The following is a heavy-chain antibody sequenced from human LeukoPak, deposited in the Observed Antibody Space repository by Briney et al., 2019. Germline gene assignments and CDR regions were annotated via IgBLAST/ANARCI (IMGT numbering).Heavy chain of an antibody. V-gene: IGHV3-48*03. D-gene: IGHD3-10*01. Sequence: GGSLRLSCAASGFTFSSYEMNWVRQASGKGLEWVSYISSSGSTIYYADSVKGRFTISRDNAKNSLYLQMNSLRAEDTAVYYCARAALGRDGYYDYWGQGTLVTVSS. J-gene: IGHJ4*02. CDR2: ISSSGSTI. CDR3: ARAALGRDGYYDY. CDR1: GFTFSSYE.